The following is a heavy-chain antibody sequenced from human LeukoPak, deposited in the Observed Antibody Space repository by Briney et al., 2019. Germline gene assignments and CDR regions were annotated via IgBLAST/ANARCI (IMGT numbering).Heavy chain of an antibody. V-gene: IGHV4-61*01. Sequence: ASETLSLTCTVSGDSVSNGNYYWSWLRQPPGKALEWIGYIYYTGSTYYNPSLEGRVTISVDTSRNQFSVKLSSVTAADTAVYYCARSQNYYGSGDYWSQGTLVTASS. CDR1: GDSVSNGNYY. CDR2: IYYTGST. D-gene: IGHD3-10*01. J-gene: IGHJ4*02. CDR3: ARSQNYYGSGDY.